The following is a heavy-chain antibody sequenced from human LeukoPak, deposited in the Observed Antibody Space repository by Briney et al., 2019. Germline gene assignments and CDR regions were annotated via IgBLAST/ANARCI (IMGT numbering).Heavy chain of an antibody. CDR1: GSSISSSYY. Sequence: PSETLSLTCTVSGSSISSSYYGACLRPPPGKGLEWIATISHSGSTYYNPSLKSRVTISADTSQNQHSLRRNSVTVADTAVYYCARVNTLRATFDYCGQGTPVTVSS. CDR2: ISHSGST. V-gene: IGHV4-38-2*02. J-gene: IGHJ4*02. D-gene: IGHD1-26*01. CDR3: ARVNTLRATFDY.